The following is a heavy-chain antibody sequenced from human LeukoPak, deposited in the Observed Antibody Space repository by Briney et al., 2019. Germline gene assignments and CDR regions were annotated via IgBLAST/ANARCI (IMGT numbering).Heavy chain of an antibody. D-gene: IGHD6-19*01. CDR3: ASAVTYGWYYYDY. CDR2: ISDSGDDT. Sequence: PGGSLRLSCEPSGFSFSISAMIWVRQAPGKGLECVSVISDSGDDTKVAEPVKGRFNISKDNSKNTLHLQMNSLRGEDTAVYYWASAVTYGWYYYDYWGEGTLVTVS. CDR1: GFSFSISA. V-gene: IGHV3-23*01. J-gene: IGHJ4*02.